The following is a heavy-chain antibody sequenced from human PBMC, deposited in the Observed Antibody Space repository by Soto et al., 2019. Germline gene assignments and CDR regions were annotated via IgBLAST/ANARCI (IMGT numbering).Heavy chain of an antibody. D-gene: IGHD2-15*01. CDR2: IKQDGSEK. J-gene: IGHJ6*03. V-gene: IGHV3-7*01. Sequence: PGGSLRLSCAASGFTFISYWMSWVRQAPGKGLEWVANIKQDGSEKYYVDSVKGRFTISRDNAKNSLYLQMNSLRAEDTAVYYCARQMDRYCSGGSCYSSYYYYYYMDVWGKGTTVTVSS. CDR3: ARQMDRYCSGGSCYSSYYYYYYMDV. CDR1: GFTFISYW.